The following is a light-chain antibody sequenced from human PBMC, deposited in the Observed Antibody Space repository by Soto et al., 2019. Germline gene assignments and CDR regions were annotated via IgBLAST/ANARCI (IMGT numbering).Light chain of an antibody. Sequence: DIQMTQYTSTLSASVGDRVTITCRASQSISSWLAWYQQKPGKAPKLLIYDASSLESGVPSRFSGSGSGTEFTLTISSLQPDDFATYYCQQYNSYLTFGGGTKVDI. CDR1: QSISSW. CDR3: QQYNSYLT. CDR2: DAS. V-gene: IGKV1-5*01. J-gene: IGKJ4*01.